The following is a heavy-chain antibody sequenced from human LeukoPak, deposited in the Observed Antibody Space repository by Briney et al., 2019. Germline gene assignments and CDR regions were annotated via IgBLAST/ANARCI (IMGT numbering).Heavy chain of an antibody. Sequence: GGSLRLSCAASGFTFSSYAMSWVRQAPGKGLEWVSAISGSGGSTYYADSVKGRFTISRDNSKNTLYLQMNSLRAEDTAVYYCAKLDAGRYGPPYYYYGMDVWGQGTTVTVSS. D-gene: IGHD3-10*01. V-gene: IGHV3-23*01. CDR3: AKLDAGRYGPPYYYYGMDV. J-gene: IGHJ6*02. CDR1: GFTFSSYA. CDR2: ISGSGGST.